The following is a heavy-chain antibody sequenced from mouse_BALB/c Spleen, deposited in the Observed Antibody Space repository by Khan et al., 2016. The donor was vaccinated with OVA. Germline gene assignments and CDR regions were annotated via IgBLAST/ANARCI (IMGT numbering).Heavy chain of an antibody. CDR1: GYTFTSYW. V-gene: IGHV1S41*01. D-gene: IGHD1-1*01. CDR3: ARGKYYGNSAYAMDY. CDR2: IAPGSGST. Sequence: DLVKPGASVKLSCKASGYTFTSYWINWIKQRPGQGLEWIGRIAPGSGSTSYNEMFKDKATLTVDTSSSTAYIQVSSLSSEDSAVYFCARGKYYGNSAYAMDYWGQGTSRTVSS. J-gene: IGHJ4*01.